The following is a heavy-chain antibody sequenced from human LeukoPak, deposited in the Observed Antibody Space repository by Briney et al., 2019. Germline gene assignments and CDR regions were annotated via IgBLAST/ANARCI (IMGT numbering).Heavy chain of an antibody. CDR1: GFTLSESY. CDR3: ARKAGTISGDAFDI. CDR2: ISSSGSTI. J-gene: IGHJ3*02. V-gene: IGHV3-11*01. D-gene: IGHD1-1*01. Sequence: PGGSLRLSCAASGFTLSESYMSWIRQAPGKGLEWLSYISSSGSTIYYADSVKGRFTISRDNAKNSLYLQMNSLRAEDTAVYYCARKAGTISGDAFDIWGQGTMVTVSS.